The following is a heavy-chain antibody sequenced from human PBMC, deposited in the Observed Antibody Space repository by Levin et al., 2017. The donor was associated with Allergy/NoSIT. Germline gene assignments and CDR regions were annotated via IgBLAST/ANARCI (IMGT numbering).Heavy chain of an antibody. CDR3: ARRLNLLRGNDAFDI. D-gene: IGHD1-7*01. CDR2: ISYNAKT. CDR1: GGSISSYY. V-gene: IGHV4-59*01. Sequence: RASETLSLTCSVSGGSISSYYWSWIRHSPDKGLEWIGDISYNAKTNYNPSLRSRVTISLGSSKNHFSLRLDSLTAADTATYFCARRLNLLRGNDAFDIWGQGTQVTVSS. J-gene: IGHJ3*02.